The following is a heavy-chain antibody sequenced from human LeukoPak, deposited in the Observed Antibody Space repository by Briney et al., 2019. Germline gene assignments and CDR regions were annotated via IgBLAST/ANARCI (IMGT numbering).Heavy chain of an antibody. CDR3: ARVRGVVVSPWFDP. D-gene: IGHD3-22*01. Sequence: SVKVSCKASGGTFSRYAISWVRQAPGQGLEWMGRIIPIIGIVNYAQKFQGRVTITADKSTSTAYMELSSLRSEDTAVYYCARVRGVVVSPWFDPWGQGTLVTVSS. J-gene: IGHJ5*02. CDR2: IIPIIGIV. CDR1: GGTFSRYA. V-gene: IGHV1-69*04.